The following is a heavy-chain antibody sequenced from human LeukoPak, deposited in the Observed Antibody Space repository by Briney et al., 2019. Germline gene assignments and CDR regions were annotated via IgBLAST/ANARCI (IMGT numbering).Heavy chain of an antibody. J-gene: IGHJ3*02. V-gene: IGHV4-4*07. D-gene: IGHD3-16*01. CDR3: NAGSYDYIWGSPDVDAFDI. CDR2: IYTSGST. Sequence: PSETLSLTCTVSGGSISSYYWSWIRQPAGKGLEWIGRIYTSGSTNYNPSLRSRVTTSVDTSKNQFSLKLSSVTAADTAVYYCNAGSYDYIWGSPDVDAFDIWGQGTMATVSS. CDR1: GGSISSYY.